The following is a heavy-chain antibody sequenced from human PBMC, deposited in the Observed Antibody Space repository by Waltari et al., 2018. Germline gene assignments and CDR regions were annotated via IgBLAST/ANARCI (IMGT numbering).Heavy chain of an antibody. D-gene: IGHD1-20*01. Sequence: QVQLVQSGAEVKKPGSSVKVSCKASGGTFSSYAISRVRQAPGQGLEWMGRIIPILGTANYAQTFQGRVTITADESTSTAYMGLSSLRSEDTAVYYCARDRITGIDTRPYYYDGMDVWGQGTTVTVSS. V-gene: IGHV1-69*15. CDR1: GGTFSSYA. J-gene: IGHJ6*02. CDR2: IIPILGTA. CDR3: ARDRITGIDTRPYYYDGMDV.